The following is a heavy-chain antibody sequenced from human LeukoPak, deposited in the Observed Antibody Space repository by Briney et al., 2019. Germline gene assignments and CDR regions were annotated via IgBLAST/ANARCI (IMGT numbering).Heavy chain of an antibody. CDR3: ARRPDNTGWFFDY. D-gene: IGHD6-19*01. CDR2: IYHRGNT. Sequence: SETLSLTCAVSGGSISSSDWWSWVRQPPGKGLEWIGEIYHRGNTNYNPSLKNRVTISVDKSKNQFSLNLSSVTAADTAVYYCARRPDNTGWFFDYWGQGTLVTASS. V-gene: IGHV4-4*02. J-gene: IGHJ4*02. CDR1: GGSISSSDW.